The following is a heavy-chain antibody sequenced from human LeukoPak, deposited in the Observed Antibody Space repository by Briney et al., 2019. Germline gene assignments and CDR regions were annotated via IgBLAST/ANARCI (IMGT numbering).Heavy chain of an antibody. J-gene: IGHJ5*02. Sequence: SETLSLTCTVSGGSISSSSYYWGWIRQPPGKGLEWIGSIYYSGSTYYNPSLKSRVTISVDTSKNQFSLKLSSVTAADTAVYYCASDPFRGWFDPWGQGTLVTVSS. CDR3: ASDPFRGWFDP. CDR1: GGSISSSSYY. D-gene: IGHD5-24*01. CDR2: IYYSGST. V-gene: IGHV4-39*07.